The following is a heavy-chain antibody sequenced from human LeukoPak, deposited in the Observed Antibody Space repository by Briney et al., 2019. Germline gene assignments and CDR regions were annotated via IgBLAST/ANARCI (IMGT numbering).Heavy chain of an antibody. V-gene: IGHV3-23*01. J-gene: IGHJ5*02. Sequence: GGSLRLSCAASGFTFSKAWMSWVRQAPGKGLEWVSAISGSGGSTYYADSVKGRFTISRDNSKNTLYLQMNSLRAEDTAVYYCAKDGYCSSTSCYTRSQGWFDPWGQGTLVTVSS. CDR2: ISGSGGST. CDR3: AKDGYCSSTSCYTRSQGWFDP. D-gene: IGHD2-2*02. CDR1: GFTFSKAW.